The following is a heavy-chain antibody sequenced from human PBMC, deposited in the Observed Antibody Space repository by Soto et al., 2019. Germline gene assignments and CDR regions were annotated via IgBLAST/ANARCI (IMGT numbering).Heavy chain of an antibody. V-gene: IGHV1-69*13. CDR1: GGTFSSYA. CDR2: IIPIFGTA. J-gene: IGHJ6*02. D-gene: IGHD6-6*01. CDR3: ARAYSSSSAYYYYGTDV. Sequence: ASVKVSCKASGGTFSSYAISWVRQAPGQGLEWMGGIIPIFGTANYAQKFQGRVTITADESTSTAYMELSSLRSEDTAVYYCARAYSSSSAYYYYGTDVWGQGTTVTVSS.